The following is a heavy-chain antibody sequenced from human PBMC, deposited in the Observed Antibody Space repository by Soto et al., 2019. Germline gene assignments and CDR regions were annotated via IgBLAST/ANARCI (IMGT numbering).Heavy chain of an antibody. D-gene: IGHD3-9*01. V-gene: IGHV3-23*01. CDR3: AKDNFGCLLKYFDY. CDR1: RDTLTSYA. J-gene: IGHJ4*02. CDR2: ISGSGGST. Sequence: GGSLTLACAASRDTLTSYAMSWYSQAPGKGLEWVSAISGSGGSTYYADSVKGRFTISRDNSKNTLYLQMNSLRGEDTAVNYWAKDNFGCLLKYFDYWGQGTLVTVSS.